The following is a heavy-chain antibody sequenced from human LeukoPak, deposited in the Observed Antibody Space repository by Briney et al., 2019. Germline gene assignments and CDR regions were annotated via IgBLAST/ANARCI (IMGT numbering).Heavy chain of an antibody. CDR1: GFTFSSYA. V-gene: IGHV3-64*01. J-gene: IGHJ4*02. D-gene: IGHD2-15*01. CDR3: ARGYCSGGSCSFAY. CDR2: ISSNGGST. Sequence: PGGSLRLSCAASGFTFSSYAMHWVRQAPGKGLEYVSAISSNGGSTYYANSVKGRFTISRDNSKNTLYLQMGSLRAEDMAVYYCARGYCSGGSCSFAYWGQGTLVTVSS.